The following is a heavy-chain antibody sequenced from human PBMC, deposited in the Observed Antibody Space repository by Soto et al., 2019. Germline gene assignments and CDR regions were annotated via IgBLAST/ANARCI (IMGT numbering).Heavy chain of an antibody. Sequence: QVQLQESGPGLVKPSETLSLTCSVSGGSVSSGTYWWNWIRQPPGKGLEWIGYVFHSGRTDYNPSLKCRVTITIDTSKNQFFLKLSSVTAADTAVYYCARWWIQEGSSYNWFDPWGHGTLVTVSS. CDR1: GGSVSSGTYW. CDR3: ARWWIQEGSSYNWFDP. V-gene: IGHV4-61*01. J-gene: IGHJ5*02. D-gene: IGHD5-18*01. CDR2: VFHSGRT.